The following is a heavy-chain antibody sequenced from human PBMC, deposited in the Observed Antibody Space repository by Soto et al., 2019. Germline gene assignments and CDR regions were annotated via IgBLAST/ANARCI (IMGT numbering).Heavy chain of an antibody. CDR2: INPNSGGT. CDR3: ATTTVTTGLVY. D-gene: IGHD4-17*01. V-gene: IGHV1-2*04. Sequence: GASLKVSCKSSGYTFTGYYIHWVRQAPGQGLEWMGWINPNSGGTNYAQKFQGWVTMTRDTSISTAYMELSRLRSDDTAVYYCATTTVTTGLVYWGQGTLVTVSS. CDR1: GYTFTGYY. J-gene: IGHJ4*02.